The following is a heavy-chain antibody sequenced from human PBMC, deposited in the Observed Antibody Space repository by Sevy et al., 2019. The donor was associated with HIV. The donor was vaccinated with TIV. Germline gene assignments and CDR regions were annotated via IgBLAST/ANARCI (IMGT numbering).Heavy chain of an antibody. V-gene: IGHV3-48*02. CDR3: ARSFDF. CDR2: ISSSGSTK. Sequence: GGSLRLSCAASGFTFSTYNMNWVRQAPGKGLEWVSYISSSGSTKYYADSVKGQFTISRDNAKNSMYLQMNSLRDEDTAVYYCARSFDFWGQGTLVTVSS. CDR1: GFTFSTYN. J-gene: IGHJ4*02.